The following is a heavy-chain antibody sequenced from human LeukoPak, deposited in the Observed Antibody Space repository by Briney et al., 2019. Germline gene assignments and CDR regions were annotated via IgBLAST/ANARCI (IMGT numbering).Heavy chain of an antibody. CDR3: ARGLRYFDWLSPFDY. CDR2: ISGSGGST. Sequence: PGGSLRVSCAASGFTFNSYAMSWVRQAPGKGLEWVSAISGSGGSTYYADSVKGRFTISRDNSKNTLYLQMNSLRAEDTAVYFCARGLRYFDWLSPFDYWGQGTLVTVSS. CDR1: GFTFNSYA. V-gene: IGHV3-23*01. J-gene: IGHJ4*02. D-gene: IGHD3-9*01.